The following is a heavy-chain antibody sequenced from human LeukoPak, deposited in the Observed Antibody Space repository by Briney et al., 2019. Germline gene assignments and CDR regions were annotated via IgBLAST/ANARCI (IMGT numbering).Heavy chain of an antibody. D-gene: IGHD3-16*01. J-gene: IGHJ5*02. Sequence: QTRGSLRLSCAASGFTFSSYAMSWFRQAPGKGLEWVASISGASDKTFHADSVKGRFTISSDNSERTLYLQMNSLRGDDTAVYFCARVWSGPNVGRDWFDPWGQGTLVIVSS. V-gene: IGHV3-23*01. CDR2: ISGASDKT. CDR1: GFTFSSYA. CDR3: ARVWSGPNVGRDWFDP.